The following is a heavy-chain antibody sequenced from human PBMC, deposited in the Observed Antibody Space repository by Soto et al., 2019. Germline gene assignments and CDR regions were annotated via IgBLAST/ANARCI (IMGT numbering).Heavy chain of an antibody. J-gene: IGHJ6*03. CDR1: GFNFNDHG. CDR2: ITWYSDGM. CDR3: AKEDSGFSGYMEV. Sequence: EVQLVESGGGLVQPGRSLRLSCIASGFNFNDHGMHWVRQAPGKGLEWVSGITWYSDGMGYADSVKGRFTISRDNAKNSLYLQMNSLRVEDTALYYCAKEDSGFSGYMEVWGKGTTVTVSS. V-gene: IGHV3-9*01. D-gene: IGHD3-10*01.